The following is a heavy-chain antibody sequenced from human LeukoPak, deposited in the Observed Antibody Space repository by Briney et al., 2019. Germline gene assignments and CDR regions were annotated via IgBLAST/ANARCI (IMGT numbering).Heavy chain of an antibody. CDR3: ARGHNWSFDY. V-gene: IGHV6-1*01. CDR2: TYYRSKWYN. Sequence: SQTLSLTCAISGDSVSTNSASWHWIRQPPSRGLEWLGRTYYRSKWYNDYTVSVKSRITFNPDTSKNQFSLQLNSVTPEDTAVYYCARGHNWSFDYWGQGTLVTVSS. CDR1: GDSVSTNSAS. D-gene: IGHD1-1*01. J-gene: IGHJ4*02.